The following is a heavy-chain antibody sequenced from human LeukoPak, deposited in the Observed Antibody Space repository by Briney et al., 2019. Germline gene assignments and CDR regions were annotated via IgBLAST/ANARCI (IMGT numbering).Heavy chain of an antibody. CDR2: IYYSGNT. D-gene: IGHD2-2*01. V-gene: IGHV4-39*01. J-gene: IGHJ4*02. Sequence: SSETLSLSCTVSGGSISSSSYYWGWIRQPPGKGLEWIVSIYYSGNTYDNPSLKSRVTISVDTSKNQFSLKLRSVTAADTAVYCCARLSTLSLHFDYWGQGTLVTVSA. CDR3: ARLSTLSLHFDY. CDR1: GGSISSSSYY.